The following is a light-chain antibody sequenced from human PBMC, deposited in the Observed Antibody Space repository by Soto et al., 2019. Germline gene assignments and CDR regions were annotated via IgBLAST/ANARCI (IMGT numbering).Light chain of an antibody. CDR1: SSDVGGYNY. CDR3: SSYTSSSTLV. CDR2: EVS. J-gene: IGLJ1*01. Sequence: ALTQPASVSGSPGQSITISVTGTSSDVGGYNYVSWYQQHPGKAPKLMIYEVSNRPSGVSNRFSGSKSGNTASLTISGLQAEDEADYYCSSYTSSSTLVFGTGTKAPS. V-gene: IGLV2-14*01.